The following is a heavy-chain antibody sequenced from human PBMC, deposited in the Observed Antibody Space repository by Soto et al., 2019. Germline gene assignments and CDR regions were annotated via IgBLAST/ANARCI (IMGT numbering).Heavy chain of an antibody. V-gene: IGHV3-49*03. CDR3: TRVLYDSSGYYFNYFDY. J-gene: IGHJ4*02. D-gene: IGHD3-22*01. CDR2: IRSKAYGGTT. CDR1: GFTFGDYT. Sequence: GGSLRRSCTASGFTFGDYTMSWFRQAPGKGREWVGFIRSKAYGGTTEYAASVKGRFTISRDDSKSIAYLQMNSLKTEDTAVYYCTRVLYDSSGYYFNYFDYWGQGTLVTVSS.